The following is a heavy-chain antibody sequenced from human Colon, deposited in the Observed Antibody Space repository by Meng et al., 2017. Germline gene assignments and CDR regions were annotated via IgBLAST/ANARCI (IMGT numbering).Heavy chain of an antibody. J-gene: IGHJ5*02. CDR2: ISNRGST. V-gene: IGHV4-30-4*01. CDR3: AGAVWSGYYPIDP. D-gene: IGHD3-3*01. Sequence: QVQLQESGPGLVRPSQTLSLTCTVSGGSIISGDYYWSWIRQSPGKGLEWIGYISNRGSTYYNPSLETRVTISLDSSKSQFSLKLNSVTAADTAVYYCAGAVWSGYYPIDPWGPGTLVTVSS. CDR1: GGSIISGDYY.